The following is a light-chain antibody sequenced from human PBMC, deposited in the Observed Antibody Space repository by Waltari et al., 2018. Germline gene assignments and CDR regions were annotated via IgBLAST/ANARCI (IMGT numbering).Light chain of an antibody. CDR1: SGPRSTTSH. Sequence: QTVVTQEPSLSVSPGGTVTTPCTFSSGPRSTTSHATWYQQTPGQAPRTLVYKGNSRSSGVPDRFSGSILGNKAALTITGAQADDECDYYCSLYMGSGIWVFGGGTKLTVL. CDR3: SLYMGSGIWV. CDR2: KGN. J-gene: IGLJ3*02. V-gene: IGLV8-61*01.